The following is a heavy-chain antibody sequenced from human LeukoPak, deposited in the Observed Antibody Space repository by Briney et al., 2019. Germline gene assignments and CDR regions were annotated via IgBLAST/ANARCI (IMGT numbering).Heavy chain of an antibody. J-gene: IGHJ4*02. D-gene: IGHD3-16*01. V-gene: IGHV3-53*01. Sequence: PGGSLRLSCAASGFTVSSNYMSWVRQAPGKGLEWVSVIYSGGSTYYADSVKGRFTISRDNSKNTLYLQMNSLRAEDTAVYYCADIPNSLGPDYWGQGSLVTVSS. CDR2: IYSGGST. CDR3: ADIPNSLGPDY. CDR1: GFTVSSNY.